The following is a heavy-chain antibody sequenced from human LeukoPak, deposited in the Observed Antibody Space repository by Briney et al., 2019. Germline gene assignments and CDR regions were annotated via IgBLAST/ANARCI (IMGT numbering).Heavy chain of an antibody. D-gene: IGHD2-2*01. V-gene: IGHV3-21*01. CDR1: GFIFSSYT. CDR2: ISSSSSYK. J-gene: IGHJ6*03. CDR3: AREGDIVVVPAATRAPTDYYYYYMDV. Sequence: GGSLRLSCAASGFIFSSYTMNWVRQAPGKGLEWVSSISSSSSYKYYADSVKGRFTISRDNAKNSLYLQMNSLRAEDTAVYYCAREGDIVVVPAATRAPTDYYYYYMDVWGKGTTVTISS.